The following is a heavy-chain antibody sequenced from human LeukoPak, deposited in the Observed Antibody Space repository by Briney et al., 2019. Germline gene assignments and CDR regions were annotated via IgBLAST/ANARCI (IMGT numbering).Heavy chain of an antibody. Sequence: GGSLRLSCAASGFTFTTYWMSWVRQAPGKGLEWVANIKQDGSEKYYVDSVKGRFSISRDNAKNSLYLQMNSLRAEDTAVYYCARPENTAMVTGFDYWGQGTLVTVSS. V-gene: IGHV3-7*01. CDR3: ARPENTAMVTGFDY. J-gene: IGHJ4*02. CDR1: GFTFTTYW. CDR2: IKQDGSEK. D-gene: IGHD5-18*01.